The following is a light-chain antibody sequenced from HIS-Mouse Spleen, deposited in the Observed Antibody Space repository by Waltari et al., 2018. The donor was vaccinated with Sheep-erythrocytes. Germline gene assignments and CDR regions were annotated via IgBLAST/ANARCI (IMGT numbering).Light chain of an antibody. V-gene: IGLV2-11*01. CDR2: EVS. CDR3: CSYAGSYNHV. Sequence: QSALTQPRSVSGSPGQSVTISCTVTSSDVGGYNYVSWYQQHPGKAPKLMIYEVSKRPSGVPDRFSGSKSGNTASLTISGLQAEDEADYYCCSYAGSYNHVFATGTKVTVL. CDR1: SSDVGGYNY. J-gene: IGLJ1*01.